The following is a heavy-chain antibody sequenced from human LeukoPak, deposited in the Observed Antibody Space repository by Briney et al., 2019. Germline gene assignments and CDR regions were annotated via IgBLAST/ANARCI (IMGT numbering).Heavy chain of an antibody. J-gene: IGHJ4*02. D-gene: IGHD2-2*01. CDR2: ISSSGSTI. CDR3: AKDPDIVVVPAAPSFDY. Sequence: GGSLRHSCAASGFTFSSYEMNWVRQDPGEGLEGVSYISSSGSTIYYADSVKGRFTISRDNAKNSLYLQMNSLRAEDTAVYYCAKDPDIVVVPAAPSFDYWGQGTLVTVSS. V-gene: IGHV3-48*03. CDR1: GFTFSSYE.